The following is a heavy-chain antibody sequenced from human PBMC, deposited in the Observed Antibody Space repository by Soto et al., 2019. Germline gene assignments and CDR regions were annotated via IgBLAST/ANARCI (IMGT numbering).Heavy chain of an antibody. Sequence: PSETLSLTCSVSGVSLTSCTYYWIWIRQHPGKGLEWIGYIFYSGSTDYNPSLKSRVNISVDTSKNQFSLKLSSVTAADTAVYYCASTEDLFDYWGQGTLVPVSS. CDR2: IFYSGST. CDR3: ASTEDLFDY. J-gene: IGHJ4*02. V-gene: IGHV4-31*03. CDR1: GVSLTSCTYY.